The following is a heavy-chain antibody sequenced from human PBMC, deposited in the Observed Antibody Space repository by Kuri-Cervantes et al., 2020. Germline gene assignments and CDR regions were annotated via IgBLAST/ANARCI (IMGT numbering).Heavy chain of an antibody. Sequence: SQTLSLTCAISGDSVSSNSAAWNWIRQSPSRGLEWLGRTYYRSKWYSDYAVSVKSRITINPDTSKNQFSLRLTSVIDADTAVYYCASSSGYIHEYFQHWGQGTLVTVSS. CDR1: GDSVSSNSAA. D-gene: IGHD5-12*01. J-gene: IGHJ1*01. V-gene: IGHV6-1*01. CDR2: TYYRSKWYS. CDR3: ASSSGYIHEYFQH.